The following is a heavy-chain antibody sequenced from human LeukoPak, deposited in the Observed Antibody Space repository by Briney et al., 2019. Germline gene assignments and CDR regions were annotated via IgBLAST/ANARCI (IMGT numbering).Heavy chain of an antibody. D-gene: IGHD5-12*01. CDR2: ISGSGGST. J-gene: IGHJ6*02. Sequence: GGSLRLSCAASGFTFSSYAMSWVRQAPGKGLEWVSAISGSGGSTYYADSVKGRFTISRGNSKNTLYLQMNSLRAEDTAVYYCAKDSAPDSGYDLPDYYYGMDVWGQGTTVTVSS. V-gene: IGHV3-23*01. CDR3: AKDSAPDSGYDLPDYYYGMDV. CDR1: GFTFSSYA.